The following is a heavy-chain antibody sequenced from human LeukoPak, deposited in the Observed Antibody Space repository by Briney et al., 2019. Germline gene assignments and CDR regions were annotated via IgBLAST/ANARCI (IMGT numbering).Heavy chain of an antibody. CDR3: ARRLGTPFDY. Sequence: VASVKVSCKASGGTFSSYAISWVRQAPGQGLEWMGGIIPIFGTANYAQTFQGRVTISTDESTSTAYMELRSLSSEDPAVYYCARRLGTPFDYWGQGTLVTVPS. CDR2: IIPIFGTA. J-gene: IGHJ4*02. CDR1: GGTFSSYA. V-gene: IGHV1-69*05. D-gene: IGHD7-27*01.